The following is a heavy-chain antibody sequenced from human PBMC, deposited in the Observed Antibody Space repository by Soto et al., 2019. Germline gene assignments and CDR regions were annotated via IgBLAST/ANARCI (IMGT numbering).Heavy chain of an antibody. J-gene: IGHJ4*02. V-gene: IGHV3-23*01. Sequence: LRLSCAASGFTFSSYAMSWVRQAPGKGLEWVSAIGGNDGSTYYADSVKGRFTISRDNSKNTLYMQMNSLRAEDTAVYYCAKEGIVVVPVASFDYWGQEPLVTVPS. CDR1: GFTFSSYA. D-gene: IGHD2-2*01. CDR2: IGGNDGST. CDR3: AKEGIVVVPVASFDY.